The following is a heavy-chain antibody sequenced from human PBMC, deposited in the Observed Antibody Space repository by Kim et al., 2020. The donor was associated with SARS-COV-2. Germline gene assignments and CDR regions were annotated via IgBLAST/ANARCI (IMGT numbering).Heavy chain of an antibody. CDR3: ARYYYDSSGSPHDY. J-gene: IGHJ4*02. V-gene: IGHV3-11*04. CDR1: GFTFSDYY. D-gene: IGHD3-22*01. CDR2: ISSIGSTI. Sequence: GGSLRLSCAASGFTFSDYYMSWIRQAPGKGLEWVSYISSIGSTIYYADSVKGRFTISRDNAKNSLYLQMNSLRAEDTAVYYCARYYYDSSGSPHDYWGQGTLVTVSS.